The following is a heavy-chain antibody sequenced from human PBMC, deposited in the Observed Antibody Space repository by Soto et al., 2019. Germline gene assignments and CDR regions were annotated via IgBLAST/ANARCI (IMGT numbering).Heavy chain of an antibody. J-gene: IGHJ4*02. Sequence: SVKVSCKASGGTFSSYAISWVRQAPGQGLEWMGGIIPIFGTANYAQKFQGRVTITADESTSTAYMELSSLRSEDTAVYYCARDGSNDSSGYYSPLFDYWGQGTLVTVSS. CDR1: GGTFSSYA. CDR2: IIPIFGTA. D-gene: IGHD3-22*01. V-gene: IGHV1-69*13. CDR3: ARDGSNDSSGYYSPLFDY.